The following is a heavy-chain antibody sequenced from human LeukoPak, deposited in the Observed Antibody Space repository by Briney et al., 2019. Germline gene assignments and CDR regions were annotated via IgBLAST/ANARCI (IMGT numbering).Heavy chain of an antibody. CDR1: GFTFSSYG. Sequence: PGGSLRLSCAASGFTFSSYGMHWVRQAPGKGLEWVAVIRYDGSNKYYADSVKGRFTISRDNSKNTLYLQMNSLRAEDTAVYYCAKNVQLERAVDYWGQGNLVTVSS. D-gene: IGHD1-1*01. J-gene: IGHJ4*02. CDR3: AKNVQLERAVDY. V-gene: IGHV3-30*02. CDR2: IRYDGSNK.